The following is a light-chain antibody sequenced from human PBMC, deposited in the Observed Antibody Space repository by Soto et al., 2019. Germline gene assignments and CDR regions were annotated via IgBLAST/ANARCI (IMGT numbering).Light chain of an antibody. Sequence: QPVLTQPPSASGTPGQRVTISCSGGSSNIGRNAVNWYQHLPGTAPKLLVYSSYQRPSGVPDRFSGSKSGTSASLAISGLQSEDEADYHCAAWDDSLNGWVFGGGTKVTVL. CDR1: SSNIGRNA. J-gene: IGLJ3*02. CDR2: SSY. V-gene: IGLV1-44*01. CDR3: AAWDDSLNGWV.